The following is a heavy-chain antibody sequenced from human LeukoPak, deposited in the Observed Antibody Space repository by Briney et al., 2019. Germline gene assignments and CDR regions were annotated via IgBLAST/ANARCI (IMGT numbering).Heavy chain of an antibody. D-gene: IGHD4-17*01. Sequence: SGPTLVNPTQTLTLTCTFSGFSLSTRGMCVTRIRQPPGKALEWLSRIDWDDDKYYSTSLKTRLTISKDTSKNQVVLTMTNMDPVDTATYYCASGTVTAGRFDAFDIWGQGTMVTVSS. CDR2: IDWDDDK. J-gene: IGHJ3*02. CDR1: GFSLSTRGMC. CDR3: ASGTVTAGRFDAFDI. V-gene: IGHV2-70*11.